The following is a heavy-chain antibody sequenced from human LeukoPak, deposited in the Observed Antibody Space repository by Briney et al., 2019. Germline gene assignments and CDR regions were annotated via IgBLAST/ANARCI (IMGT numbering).Heavy chain of an antibody. V-gene: IGHV3-7*03. J-gene: IGHJ3*02. CDR3: AREDSTKYYYDSPPVGLYAFDI. CDR1: GFTFSSYW. CDR2: IKQDGSEK. Sequence: PGGSLRLSCAASGFTFSSYWMSWVRQAPGKGLEWVANIKQDGSEKYYVDSVKGRFTISRDNAKNSLYLQMNSLRAEDTAVYYCAREDSTKYYYDSPPVGLYAFDIWGQGTMVTVSS. D-gene: IGHD3-22*01.